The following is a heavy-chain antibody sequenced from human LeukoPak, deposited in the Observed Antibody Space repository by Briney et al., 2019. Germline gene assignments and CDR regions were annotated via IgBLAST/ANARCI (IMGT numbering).Heavy chain of an antibody. V-gene: IGHV3-23*01. Sequence: GGSPRLSCAASAFTFRSYAMIWVRQAPGKGLEWVSTVSASGGSTYYADSVKGRFTISRDNSNNTLSLQINSLRPEDTAVYYCAKGAASRGYTYMANWGQGTLVTVSS. J-gene: IGHJ4*02. D-gene: IGHD5-18*01. CDR1: AFTFRSYA. CDR2: VSASGGST. CDR3: AKGAASRGYTYMAN.